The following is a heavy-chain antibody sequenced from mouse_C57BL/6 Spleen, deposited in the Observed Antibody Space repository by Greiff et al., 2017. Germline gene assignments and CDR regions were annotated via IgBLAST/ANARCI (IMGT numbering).Heavy chain of an antibody. CDR1: GYTFTDYY. CDR2: INPNNGGT. J-gene: IGHJ3*01. D-gene: IGHD2-14*01. V-gene: IGHV1-26*01. CDR3: ARGPYDGVGFAY. Sequence: EVQLQQSGPELVKPGASVKISCKASGYTFTDYYMNWVKQSHGKSLEWIGDINPNNGGTSYNQKFKGKATLTVDKSSSTAYMELRSLTSEDSAVYYCARGPYDGVGFAYWGQGTLVTVSA.